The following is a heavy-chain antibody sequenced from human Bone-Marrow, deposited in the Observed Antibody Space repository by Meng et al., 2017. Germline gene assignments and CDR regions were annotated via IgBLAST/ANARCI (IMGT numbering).Heavy chain of an antibody. Sequence: VRTLECAGGLVQPGGSLSLSCAASGFTSSGYAMSWVRHAPGKGLEWVSAISGSGGSTYYADSVKGRFTISGDNSKNTLYLQMNSLRAEDTAVYYCAKEISQAGRDYWGQGTLVTVSS. CDR2: ISGSGGST. CDR3: AKEISQAGRDY. J-gene: IGHJ4*02. CDR1: GFTSSGYA. D-gene: IGHD6-13*01. V-gene: IGHV3-23*01.